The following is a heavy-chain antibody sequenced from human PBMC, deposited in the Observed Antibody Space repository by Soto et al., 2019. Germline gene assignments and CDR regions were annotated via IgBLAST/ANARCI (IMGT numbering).Heavy chain of an antibody. CDR1: GFTFSSYA. Sequence: GGSLRLSCAASGFTFSSYAMHWVRQAPGKGLEYVSAISSNGGSTYYANSVKGRFTISRDNSKNTLYLQMGSLRAEDMAVYYCARESGSGSCLDYWGQGTLVTVSS. J-gene: IGHJ4*02. V-gene: IGHV3-64*01. D-gene: IGHD2-15*01. CDR2: ISSNGGST. CDR3: ARESGSGSCLDY.